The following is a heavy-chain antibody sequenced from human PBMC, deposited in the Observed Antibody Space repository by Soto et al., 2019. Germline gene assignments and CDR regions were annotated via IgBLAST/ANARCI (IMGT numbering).Heavy chain of an antibody. Sequence: ASVKVSCKASGYTFTSYAMHWVRQAPGQRLEWMGWINAGNGNTKYSQKFQGRVTITRDTSASTAYMELSSLRSEDTAVYYCAKSATVPAALAYWGQGTLVTGSS. J-gene: IGHJ4*02. CDR1: GYTFTSYA. D-gene: IGHD2-2*01. V-gene: IGHV1-3*01. CDR3: AKSATVPAALAY. CDR2: INAGNGNT.